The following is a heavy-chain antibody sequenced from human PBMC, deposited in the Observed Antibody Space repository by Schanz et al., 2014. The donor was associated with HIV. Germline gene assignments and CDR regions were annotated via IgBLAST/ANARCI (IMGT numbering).Heavy chain of an antibody. CDR1: GFTITSYG. CDR2: ISAGVGTA. D-gene: IGHD3-16*01. CDR3: AIRTPMISFGAFDI. V-gene: IGHV3-23*04. Sequence: DVQLVESGGSLVQPGGSLRLSCAVSGFTITSYGMSWVRQAPGKGLEWVSTISAGVGTASYADSVKGRFTISRDNSKKMLFLQMNRLRAEDTAVYYCAIRTPMISFGAFDIWGRGTMVTVSS. J-gene: IGHJ3*02.